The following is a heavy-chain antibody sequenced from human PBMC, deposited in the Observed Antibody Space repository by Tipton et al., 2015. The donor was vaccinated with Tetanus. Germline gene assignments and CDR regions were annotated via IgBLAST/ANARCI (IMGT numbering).Heavy chain of an antibody. CDR1: GGSISGYY. CDR2: SHYSGGT. V-gene: IGHV4-59*01. Sequence: TLSLTCTVSGGSISGYYWNWIRQLPGKGLEWIGYSHYSGGTNYNPSLTSAVTMSVDTAKNHFSLTVNSATAADTAVYYCARETPGAGHFDYWGQGTPVTVSS. D-gene: IGHD1-14*01. J-gene: IGHJ4*02. CDR3: ARETPGAGHFDY.